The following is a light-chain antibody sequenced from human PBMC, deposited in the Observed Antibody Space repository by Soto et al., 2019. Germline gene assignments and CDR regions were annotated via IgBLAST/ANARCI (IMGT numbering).Light chain of an antibody. CDR1: QGFTNY. J-gene: IGKJ5*01. CDR3: QKYNTAPYT. V-gene: IGKV1-27*01. Sequence: DFQMTQSPSFLSASLGDTVTLTCRASQGFTNYLAWYQQKPGKAPRLLIYAASTLQSGVPPRFSGSGSGTHFTLTISSLQPEDAATYYCQKYNTAPYTFGQGTRLEIK. CDR2: AAS.